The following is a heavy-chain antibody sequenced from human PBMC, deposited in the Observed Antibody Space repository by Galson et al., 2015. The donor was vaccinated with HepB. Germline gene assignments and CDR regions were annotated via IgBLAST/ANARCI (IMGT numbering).Heavy chain of an antibody. V-gene: IGHV3-23*01. CDR1: GFHFNNYA. CDR2: ISAGGATT. Sequence: SLRLSCAASGFHFNNYAMSWVRQAPGKGLEWVSTISAGGATTYFADSVKGRFTMSRDNSKNTLYLQMNSLRVEDTAIYSCAKDLWGSSWIFDYWGQGTLVTVSS. D-gene: IGHD6-13*01. CDR3: AKDLWGSSWIFDY. J-gene: IGHJ4*02.